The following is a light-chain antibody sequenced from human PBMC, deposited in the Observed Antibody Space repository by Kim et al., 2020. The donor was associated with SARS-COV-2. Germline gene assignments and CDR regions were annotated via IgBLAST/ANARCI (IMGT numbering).Light chain of an antibody. Sequence: VTISCTGSSTNSGAGYEVHWYQQLPGTAPKLLIYGNSNRPSGVPDRFSGSESGTSASLAITGLQAEDEADYYCQSYDSSLSGSVVFGGGTQLTVL. CDR3: QSYDSSLSGSVV. CDR1: STNSGAGYE. CDR2: GNS. V-gene: IGLV1-40*01. J-gene: IGLJ2*01.